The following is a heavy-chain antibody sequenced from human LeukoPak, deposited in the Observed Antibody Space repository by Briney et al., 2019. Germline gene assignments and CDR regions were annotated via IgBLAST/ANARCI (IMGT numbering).Heavy chain of an antibody. CDR1: GFTFSSYT. J-gene: IGHJ4*02. V-gene: IGHV3-23*01. CDR3: AREPYSGDSRPLDY. CDR2: ISGSGGNT. Sequence: GGSLRLFCAASGFTFSSYTMSWVRQAPGKGLEWVSVISGSGGNTYYADSVKGRFTISRDNAKSSLYLQMNILRDGDTAVYYCAREPYSGDSRPLDYWGQGTLVTVSS. D-gene: IGHD1-26*01.